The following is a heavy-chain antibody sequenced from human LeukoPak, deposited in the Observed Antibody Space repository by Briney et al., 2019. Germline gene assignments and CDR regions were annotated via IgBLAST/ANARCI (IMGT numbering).Heavy chain of an antibody. CDR2: IIPIFGTA. CDR1: GGTFSSYA. V-gene: IGHV1-69*05. Sequence: SVKVSCKASGGTFSSYAISWVRQAPGQGLEWMGGIIPIFGTANYAQKFQGRVTITTDESTSTANMELSSLRSEDTAVYYCARSSSSPNPTHINAEYFQHWGQGTLVTVSS. CDR3: ARSSSSPNPTHINAEYFQH. J-gene: IGHJ1*01. D-gene: IGHD6-6*01.